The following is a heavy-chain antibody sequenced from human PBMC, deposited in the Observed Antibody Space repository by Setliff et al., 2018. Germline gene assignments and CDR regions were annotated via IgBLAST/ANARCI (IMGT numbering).Heavy chain of an antibody. J-gene: IGHJ3*02. CDR2: IYYSGST. Sequence: SETLSLTCTVSGGSICSGGYYWSWIRQHPGKGLEWIGYIYYSGSTYYNPSLKSRVTISVDTSKNQFSLKLNSVTAADTAVYYCARVPRFTDTRNAFDIWGQGTMVTVSS. CDR3: ARVPRFTDTRNAFDI. D-gene: IGHD5-18*01. CDR1: GGSICSGGYY. V-gene: IGHV4-31*03.